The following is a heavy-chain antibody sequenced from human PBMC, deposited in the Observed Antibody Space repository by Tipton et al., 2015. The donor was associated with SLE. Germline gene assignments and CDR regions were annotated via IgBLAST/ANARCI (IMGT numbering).Heavy chain of an antibody. CDR2: IVVGSDNT. V-gene: IGHV1-58*01. J-gene: IGHJ6*02. CDR1: GFAFSNSA. CDR3: AATLIAETGTVYYGMDV. Sequence: QSGPEVKKPGTSVKVSCTASGFAFSNSAVQWVRQARGERLERMGWIVVGSDNTNYAQKFQERVSITRDMSTSTAYMELSSLRSEDTAVYYCAATLIAETGTVYYGMDVWGQGTTVTVSS. D-gene: IGHD6-19*01.